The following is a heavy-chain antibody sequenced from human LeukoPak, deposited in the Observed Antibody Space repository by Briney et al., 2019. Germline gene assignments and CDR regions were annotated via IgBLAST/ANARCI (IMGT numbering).Heavy chain of an antibody. CDR2: INPSGGST. Sequence: GASVKVSCKASGYTFTNYYIHWVRQAPGQGLECMGIINPSGGSTSYAQKFQGRVTMTRDTSISTAYMELSRLRSDDTAVYYCARVRLVGALVRRTNYYMDVWGKGTTVTVSS. D-gene: IGHD1-26*01. CDR1: GYTFTNYY. V-gene: IGHV1-46*01. CDR3: ARVRLVGALVRRTNYYMDV. J-gene: IGHJ6*03.